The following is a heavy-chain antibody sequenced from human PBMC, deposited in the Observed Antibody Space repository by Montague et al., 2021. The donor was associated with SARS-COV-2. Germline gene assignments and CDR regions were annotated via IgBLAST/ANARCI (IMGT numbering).Heavy chain of an antibody. J-gene: IGHJ6*02. D-gene: IGHD4-17*01. CDR3: AKVITDCCDYIDPYYYYAMDV. CDR1: GFTFRTFA. Sequence: SLRLSCAASGFTFRTFAMHWVRQAPGKGPEWVSLLSGDGGGTYYADSVKGRFTISRDNTKNTMYLQMNSLRPGDTALYYCAKVITDCCDYIDPYYYYAMDVWGQGTTVTVSS. V-gene: IGHV3-23*01. CDR2: LSGDGGGT.